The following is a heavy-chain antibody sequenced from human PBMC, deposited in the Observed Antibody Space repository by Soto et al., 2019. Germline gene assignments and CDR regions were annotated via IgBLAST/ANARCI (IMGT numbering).Heavy chain of an antibody. CDR3: FRENYFSYHRMDV. J-gene: IGHJ6*02. V-gene: IGHV3-73*02. Sequence: EVQLVESGGGLVQPGGSLTLSCAGSGFAFSGSTIHWVRQASGKGLEWVGRIRSKANSYATAYAASVKGRFIISRDDSKTTAYLQMSSLKIEDTAVYYCFRENYFSYHRMDVWGQGTTVTVSS. CDR1: GFAFSGST. CDR2: IRSKANSYAT.